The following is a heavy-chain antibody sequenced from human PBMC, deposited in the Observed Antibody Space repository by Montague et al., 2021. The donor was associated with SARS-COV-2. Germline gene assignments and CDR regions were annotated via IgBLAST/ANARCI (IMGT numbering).Heavy chain of an antibody. Sequence: QSGAEVKKPGESLRISCKGSGYSFTTYWINWVRQMPGKGLEWMGKIDPSDSNAYYSPSFQGHVTISVDKSISTAYLQWSSLKASDTAMFYCATPDYWSQGTLVTVSS. CDR2: IDPSDSNA. V-gene: IGHV5-10-1*03. J-gene: IGHJ4*02. CDR1: GYSFTTYW. CDR3: ATPDY.